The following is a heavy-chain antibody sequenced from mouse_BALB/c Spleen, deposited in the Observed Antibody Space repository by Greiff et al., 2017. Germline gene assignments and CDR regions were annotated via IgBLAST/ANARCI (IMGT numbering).Heavy chain of an antibody. CDR3: ARRGLWDGGFAY. J-gene: IGHJ3*01. CDR1: GYAFTNYL. V-gene: IGHV1-54*01. D-gene: IGHD4-1*01. Sequence: QVQLQQSGAELVRPGTSVKVSCKASGYAFTNYLIEWVKQRPGQGLEWIGVINPGSGGTNYNEKFKGKATLTADKSSSTAYMQLSSLTSDDSAVYFCARRGLWDGGFAYWGQGTLVTVSA. CDR2: INPGSGGT.